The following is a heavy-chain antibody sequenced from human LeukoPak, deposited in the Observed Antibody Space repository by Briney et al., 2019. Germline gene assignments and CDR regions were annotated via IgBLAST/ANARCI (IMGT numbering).Heavy chain of an antibody. V-gene: IGHV3-48*04. CDR2: ISSGGTTV. D-gene: IGHD2/OR15-2a*01. J-gene: IGHJ4*02. Sequence: GGSLRLSCAASGFTFSSYSMNWVRQAPGKGLEWVSCISSGGTTVFYADSVKGRFTISRDNAKNSLYLQMNSLRAEDTAVYYCARVLFHSLAVFDYWGQGTLVTVSS. CDR1: GFTFSSYS. CDR3: ARVLFHSLAVFDY.